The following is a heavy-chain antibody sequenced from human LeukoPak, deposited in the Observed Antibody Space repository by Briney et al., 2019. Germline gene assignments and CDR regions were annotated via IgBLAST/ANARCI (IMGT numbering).Heavy chain of an antibody. Sequence: ASVKVSCKASGYTFTDYYMHWARQAPGQGLEWMGWINPNSGDTNYAQMFQGGVTMTRDTSISTAYMELSRLRSDDTAVYYCARGHLIAAAAFDYWGQGTLVTVSS. J-gene: IGHJ4*02. V-gene: IGHV1-2*02. CDR3: ARGHLIAAAAFDY. CDR1: GYTFTDYY. CDR2: INPNSGDT. D-gene: IGHD6-13*01.